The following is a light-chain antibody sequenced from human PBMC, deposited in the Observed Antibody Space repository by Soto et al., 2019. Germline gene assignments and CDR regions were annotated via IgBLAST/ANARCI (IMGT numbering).Light chain of an antibody. J-gene: IGKJ3*01. CDR2: AAS. CDR3: QRYNGAPFT. V-gene: IGKV1-27*01. CDR1: QGISTY. Sequence: DIQMTQSPSSLSASVGDRVTITCRASQGISTYLARYPQKPGKVPKLLIYAASTLQSGVPSRFSGSGSGTDFTLTISSLQPEDVATYYCQRYNGAPFTFGRGNKGDI.